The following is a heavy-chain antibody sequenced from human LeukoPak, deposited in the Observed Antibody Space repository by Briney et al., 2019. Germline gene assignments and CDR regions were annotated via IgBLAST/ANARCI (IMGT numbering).Heavy chain of an antibody. J-gene: IGHJ4*02. Sequence: GGSLRLSCAASGFTFSSYGMHWVRQAPGKGLEWVAVISYDGSNKYYADSVKGRFTISRDNSKNTLYLQMNSLRAEDAAVYYCARRSYYGSVIFNEEYYFDYWGQGTLVTVSS. CDR3: ARRSYYGSVIFNEEYYFDY. CDR1: GFTFSSYG. V-gene: IGHV3-30*03. D-gene: IGHD3-10*01. CDR2: ISYDGSNK.